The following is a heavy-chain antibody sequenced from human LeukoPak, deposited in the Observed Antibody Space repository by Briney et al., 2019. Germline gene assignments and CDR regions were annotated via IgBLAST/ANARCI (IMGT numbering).Heavy chain of an antibody. CDR1: GFTFSSYW. D-gene: IGHD2-15*01. Sequence: GRSLRLSCAASGFTFSSYWMTWVRQAPGKGLEWVANIMQDGSEKYYVDSVKGRFTISRDNAKNSLNLQMNSLRVEDTAVYYCATRTAAAATSPYFFDYWGQGTLVTVSS. V-gene: IGHV3-7*02. CDR3: ATRTAAAATSPYFFDY. J-gene: IGHJ4*02. CDR2: IMQDGSEK.